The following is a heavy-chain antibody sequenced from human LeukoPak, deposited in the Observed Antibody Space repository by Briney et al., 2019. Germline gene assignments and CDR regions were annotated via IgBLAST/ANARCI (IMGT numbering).Heavy chain of an antibody. CDR3: AHVRIAARPYYFDY. J-gene: IGHJ4*02. CDR2: IYSGGST. V-gene: IGHV3-66*01. CDR1: GFIVSSNY. Sequence: RGSLRLSCAASGFIVSSNYMSWVRQAPGKGLDCVSVIYSGGSTYYADSVKGRFTISRDNSKNTLYLQMNSLRAEDTAVYYCAHVRIAARPYYFDYWGQGTLVTVSS. D-gene: IGHD6-6*01.